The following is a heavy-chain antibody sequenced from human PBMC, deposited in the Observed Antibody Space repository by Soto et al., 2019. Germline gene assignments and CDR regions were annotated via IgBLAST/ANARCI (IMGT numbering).Heavy chain of an antibody. D-gene: IGHD6-19*01. CDR1: GDSISNYY. CDR2: FSYTGTT. J-gene: IGHJ4*02. CDR3: ARAGGLGAVAVDY. V-gene: IGHV4-59*12. Sequence: SETLSLTCSVSGDSISNYYWNWIRQPPGKGLEWIGYFSYTGTTNYNPSLKSRVTISADTSKNQFFLKLSSVTAADTAVYYCARAGGLGAVAVDYWGQGTLVTVSS.